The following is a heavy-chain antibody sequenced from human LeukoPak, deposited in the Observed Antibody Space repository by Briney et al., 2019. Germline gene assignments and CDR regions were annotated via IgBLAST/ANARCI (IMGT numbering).Heavy chain of an antibody. CDR1: GFTFSSYW. CDR2: IKQDGSEK. J-gene: IGHJ4*02. Sequence: GSLRLSCAASGFTFSSYWMSWVRQAPGKGLEWVANIKQDGSEKYYVDSVKGRFTISRDNAKNSLYLQMNSLRAEDTAVYYCARDLFGYGDRLDYWGQGTLVTVSS. CDR3: ARDLFGYGDRLDY. V-gene: IGHV3-7*01. D-gene: IGHD4-17*01.